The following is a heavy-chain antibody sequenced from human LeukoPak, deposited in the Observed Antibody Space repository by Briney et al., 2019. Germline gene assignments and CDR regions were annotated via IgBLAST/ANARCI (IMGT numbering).Heavy chain of an antibody. D-gene: IGHD1-1*01. CDR3: ARDLGTPNWFDP. CDR2: INPNSGGT. CDR1: GYTFTGYY. Sequence: GASVKVSCKASGYTFTGYYMHWVRQAPGQGLEWMGWINPNSGGTNYEQKFQGRVTMTRDTSISTAYMELNRLRSDDTAVYYCARDLGTPNWFDPWGQGTLVTVSS. J-gene: IGHJ5*02. V-gene: IGHV1-2*02.